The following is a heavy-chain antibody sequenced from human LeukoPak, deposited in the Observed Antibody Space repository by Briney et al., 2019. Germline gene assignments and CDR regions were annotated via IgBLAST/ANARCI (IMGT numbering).Heavy chain of an antibody. V-gene: IGHV4-39*07. J-gene: IGHJ4*02. Sequence: SETLSLTCTVSGGSISSSSYYWGWIRQPPGKGLEWIGSIYYSGSTYYNPSLKSRVTISVDTSKNQFSLKLSSVTAADTAVYYCARDTAVAGTDYWGQGTLVTVSS. CDR3: ARDTAVAGTDY. D-gene: IGHD6-19*01. CDR2: IYYSGST. CDR1: GGSISSSSYY.